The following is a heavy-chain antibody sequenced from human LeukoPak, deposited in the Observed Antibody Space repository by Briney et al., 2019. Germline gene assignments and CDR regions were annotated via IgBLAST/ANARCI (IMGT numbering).Heavy chain of an antibody. CDR3: AKARIAVAGTFDY. CDR2: ISGSGGNT. Sequence: GGSLRLSYAASGFTFSSYAMSWVRQAPGKGLEWVSTISGSGGNTYYADSVKGRFTISRDNSKNTLYLQMNSLRAEDTAVYYCAKARIAVAGTFDYWGRGTLVTVSS. CDR1: GFTFSSYA. J-gene: IGHJ4*02. D-gene: IGHD6-19*01. V-gene: IGHV3-23*01.